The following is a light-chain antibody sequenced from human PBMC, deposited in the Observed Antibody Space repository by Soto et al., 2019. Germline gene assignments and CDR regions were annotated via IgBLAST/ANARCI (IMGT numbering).Light chain of an antibody. CDR3: LQHFNFSWT. V-gene: IGKV1-6*01. CDR2: AAF. J-gene: IGKJ1*01. Sequence: AIHMTQSPSSLSASVGDRVTITCRASQGIRNDLGWYQKKPGKAPKLLIFAAFNLQSGVPSRFSCGGSGTDFTLTNSSLQPKDFATYYCLQHFNFSWTFGQGTKVYIK. CDR1: QGIRND.